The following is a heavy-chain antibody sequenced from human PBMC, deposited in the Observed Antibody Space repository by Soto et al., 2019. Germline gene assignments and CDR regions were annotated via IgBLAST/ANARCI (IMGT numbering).Heavy chain of an antibody. CDR2: ISWDGGST. J-gene: IGHJ6*02. D-gene: IGHD2-2*01. V-gene: IGHV3-43*01. CDR1: GFTFDDYT. CDR3: AKDIEPAAPPYYYYGMDV. Sequence: GGSLRLSCAASGFTFDDYTMHWVRQAPGKGLEWVSLISWDGGSTYYADSVKGRFTISRDNSKNSLYLQMNSLRTEDTALYYCAKDIEPAAPPYYYYGMDVWGQGTTVTVSS.